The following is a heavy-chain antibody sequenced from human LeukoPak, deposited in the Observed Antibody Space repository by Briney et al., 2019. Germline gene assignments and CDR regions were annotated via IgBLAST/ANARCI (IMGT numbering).Heavy chain of an antibody. CDR2: ISPYNGNT. V-gene: IGHV1-18*04. CDR1: GYTFTSYY. Sequence: ASVKVSCKASGYTFTSYYMHWVRQAPGQGLEWMGWISPYNGNTNYPQKLQGRVSMTTDTSTSTAYMELRSLRSDDTAVYYCARGSGSHSKGLDYWGQGTLVTVSS. CDR3: ARGSGSHSKGLDY. J-gene: IGHJ4*02. D-gene: IGHD1-26*01.